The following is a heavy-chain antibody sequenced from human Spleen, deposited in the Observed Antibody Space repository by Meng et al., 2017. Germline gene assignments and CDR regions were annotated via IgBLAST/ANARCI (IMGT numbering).Heavy chain of an antibody. V-gene: IGHV3-74*01. CDR3: ARRREFDY. CDR2: INSDGSRT. CDR1: GFAFSSYS. Sequence: EVQLVESGGGLVPPGGSLRLSCAASGFAFSSYSMHWVRQAPGKGLVWVSRINSDGSRTNYADSVKGRFTISRDNAKNILYLQMNSLRDEDTAVYYCARRREFDYWGQGTLVTVSS. J-gene: IGHJ4*02.